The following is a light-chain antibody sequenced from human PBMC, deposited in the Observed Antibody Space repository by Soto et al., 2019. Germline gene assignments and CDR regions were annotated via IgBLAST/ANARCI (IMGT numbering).Light chain of an antibody. V-gene: IGKV3-11*01. CDR2: DAS. CDR3: QQRSNWPPVT. Sequence: EIVLTQSPATLSLSPGERATLSCRTSQSMSNYLAWYQQKPGQAPRLLIYDASNRATGIPARFSGSGSGTDFTLTINNLEPEDFAVYYCQQRSNWPPVTFGQGTRLEIK. J-gene: IGKJ5*01. CDR1: QSMSNY.